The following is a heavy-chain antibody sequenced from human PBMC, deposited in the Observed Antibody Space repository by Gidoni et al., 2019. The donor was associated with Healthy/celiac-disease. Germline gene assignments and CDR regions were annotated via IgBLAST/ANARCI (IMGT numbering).Heavy chain of an antibody. J-gene: IGHJ6*02. V-gene: IGHV4-61*02. Sequence: VQLQESGPGLVTLSQTLFLACTLSGGSISSGSYYWGWIRQPAGKGLDWFGLIYTSVSTNYNPSLKSRFTKSVDTSKNQFSLKLSSVTAADTAVYYCAREGIGARYYYYYYGMDVWGQGTTVTVSS. CDR2: IYTSVST. CDR1: GGSISSGSYY. D-gene: IGHD1-26*01. CDR3: AREGIGARYYYYYYGMDV.